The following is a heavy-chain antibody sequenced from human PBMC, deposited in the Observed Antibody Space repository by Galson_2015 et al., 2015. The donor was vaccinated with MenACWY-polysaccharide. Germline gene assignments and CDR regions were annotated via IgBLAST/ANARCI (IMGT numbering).Heavy chain of an antibody. D-gene: IGHD5-24*01. CDR1: GFTFSTYW. Sequence: SLRLSCAAPGFTFSTYWMTWVRQAPGKGLEWVANIKQDGSEKYYVDSVKGRFTISRDNAENSLYLQMNSLRAEDTAVYYCATAPSLHVGQHWGQGTLVTVSS. V-gene: IGHV3-7*01. CDR2: IKQDGSEK. J-gene: IGHJ1*01. CDR3: ATAPSLHVGQH.